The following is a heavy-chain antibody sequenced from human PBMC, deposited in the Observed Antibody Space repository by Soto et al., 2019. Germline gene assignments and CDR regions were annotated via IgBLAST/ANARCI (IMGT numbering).Heavy chain of an antibody. Sequence: QVQLQESGPGLVKPSGTLSLTCAVSGDSVSSNYYWCWVRQSPGKGLEWIGEIYPSGTTNYTPSLKSRVTISLDKSNTQFSLNLISVAAADTAVYFCARSAGWYAIHSWGPGTLVTVSS. CDR2: IYPSGTT. V-gene: IGHV4-4*02. J-gene: IGHJ4*02. CDR3: ARSAGWYAIHS. D-gene: IGHD6-19*01. CDR1: GDSVSSNYY.